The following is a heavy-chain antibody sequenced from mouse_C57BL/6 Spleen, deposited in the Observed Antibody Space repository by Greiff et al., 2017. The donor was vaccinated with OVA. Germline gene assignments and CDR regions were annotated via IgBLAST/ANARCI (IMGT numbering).Heavy chain of an antibody. J-gene: IGHJ2*01. Sequence: QVQLQQSGAELMKPGVSVKLSCKATGYTFTGYWIEWVKQRPGHGLEWIGEILPGSGSTNYNEKFKGKATFTADTSSNTAYMQLISLTTEDSAIYYCARKDFVTGGFDYWGQGTTLTVSS. CDR1: GYTFTGYW. V-gene: IGHV1-9*01. CDR3: ARKDFVTGGFDY. CDR2: ILPGSGST. D-gene: IGHD4-1*01.